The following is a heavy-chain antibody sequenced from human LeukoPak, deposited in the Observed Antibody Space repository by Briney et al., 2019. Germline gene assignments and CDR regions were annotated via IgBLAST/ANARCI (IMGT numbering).Heavy chain of an antibody. CDR3: ARDGYSNYYYGMDV. Sequence: GGSLRLSCAASGFTFSSYWMHWVRQAPGKGLVWVSRINSDGRGTSYADSVKGRFTISRDNAKNTVYLQMNSLIAEDTAVYYCARDGYSNYYYGMDVWGQGTTVTVPS. CDR2: INSDGRGT. D-gene: IGHD4-11*01. V-gene: IGHV3-74*01. J-gene: IGHJ6*02. CDR1: GFTFSSYW.